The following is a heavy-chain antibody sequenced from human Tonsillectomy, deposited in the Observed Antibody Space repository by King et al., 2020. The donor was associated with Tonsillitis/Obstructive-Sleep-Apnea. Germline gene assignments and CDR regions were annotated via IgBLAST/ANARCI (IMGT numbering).Heavy chain of an antibody. Sequence: VQLQESGPGLVKPSETLSLTCTVSGGSISSYYWSWIRQPPGKGLEWIGYIYYSGSTNYNPSLKSRVTISVDTSKNQFSLKLSSVTAADQAVYYCATMGIQLWLWAFDIWGQGTMVTVSS. CDR1: GGSISSYY. J-gene: IGHJ3*02. D-gene: IGHD5-18*01. CDR2: IYYSGST. CDR3: ATMGIQLWLWAFDI. V-gene: IGHV4-59*08.